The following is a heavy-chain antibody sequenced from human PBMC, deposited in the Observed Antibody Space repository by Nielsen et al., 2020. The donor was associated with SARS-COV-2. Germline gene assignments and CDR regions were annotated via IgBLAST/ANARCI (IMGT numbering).Heavy chain of an antibody. J-gene: IGHJ6*02. Sequence: GESLKISCEGSEYSFTNYWIGWVRQMPGKGLEWMGIIYPGDSDTKYSPSFQGQVTISADKSISTAYLQWSSLKASDTAMYYCARGPPRIAAAGSGNYYGMEVWGQGTTVTVSS. CDR3: ARGPPRIAAAGSGNYYGMEV. CDR1: EYSFTNYW. D-gene: IGHD6-13*01. CDR2: IYPGDSDT. V-gene: IGHV5-51*01.